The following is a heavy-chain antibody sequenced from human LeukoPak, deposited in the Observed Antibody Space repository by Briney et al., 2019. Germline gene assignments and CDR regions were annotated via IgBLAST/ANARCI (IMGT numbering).Heavy chain of an antibody. V-gene: IGHV3-23*01. D-gene: IGHD6-19*01. Sequence: PGGSLRLSCGASGFTFSRYAMSWVRQAPGKGLQWVSEIGGSGGAIYYADSVKGRFTISRDNAKNTLYLQMNSLRAEDTAMYYCARDHLSSGSSPDYYYYYYMDVWGKGTTVTISS. CDR2: IGGSGGAI. J-gene: IGHJ6*03. CDR1: GFTFSRYA. CDR3: ARDHLSSGSSPDYYYYYYMDV.